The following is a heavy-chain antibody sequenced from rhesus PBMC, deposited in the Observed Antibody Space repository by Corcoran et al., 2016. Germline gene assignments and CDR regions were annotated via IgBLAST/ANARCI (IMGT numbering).Heavy chain of an antibody. J-gene: IGHJ4*01. D-gene: IGHD6-13*01. Sequence: QVQLQESGPGLVKPSETLSLTCAVSGGSVSSGYGWSVIHQPPGKGLEWFGYIYGSSGNTNYNPSLKCRVTISKDTSKNQFSLKLSSVTAADTAVYYCARGGSWSFDSWGQGVLVTVSS. CDR3: ARGGSWSFDS. CDR2: IYGSSGNT. CDR1: GGSVSSGYG. V-gene: IGHV4S7*01.